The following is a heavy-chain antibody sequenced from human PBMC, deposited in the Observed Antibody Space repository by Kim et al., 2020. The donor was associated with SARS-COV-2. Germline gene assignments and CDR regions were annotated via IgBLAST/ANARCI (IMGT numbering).Heavy chain of an antibody. V-gene: IGHV3-11*06. J-gene: IGHJ3*02. D-gene: IGHD6-13*01. CDR3: TRGIGGSTWYGAFEI. Sequence: DSVKGRFTISRDNAKNSLYLQMNSLRAEDTAVYYCTRGIGGSTWYGAFEIWGQGTMVTPSS.